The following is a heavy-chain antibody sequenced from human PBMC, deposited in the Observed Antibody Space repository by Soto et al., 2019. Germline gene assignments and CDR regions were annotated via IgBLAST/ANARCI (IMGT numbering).Heavy chain of an antibody. CDR3: ARDLVGATKGHDY. CDR2: ISYDGSNK. CDR1: GFTFSSYA. D-gene: IGHD1-26*01. J-gene: IGHJ4*02. Sequence: QVQLVESGGGVVQPGRSLRLSCAASGFTFSSYAMHWVRQAPGKGLEWVAVISYDGSNKYYADSVKGRFTITRDNSKNTLYLQMNSLRAEDTAVYYCARDLVGATKGHDYWGQGTLVTVSS. V-gene: IGHV3-30-3*01.